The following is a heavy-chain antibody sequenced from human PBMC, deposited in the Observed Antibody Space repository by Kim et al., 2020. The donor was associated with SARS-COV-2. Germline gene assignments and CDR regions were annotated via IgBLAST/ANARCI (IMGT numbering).Heavy chain of an antibody. CDR3: ARDKGSSSSLNY. V-gene: IGHV3-48*03. Sequence: GGSLRLSCAASGFTFSSYEINWVRQAPGKGLEWVSYISSSGSTIYYADSVKGRFTISRDNAKNSLYLQMNSLRAEDTAVYYCARDKGSSSSLNYWGQGTLVTVSS. J-gene: IGHJ4*02. D-gene: IGHD6-6*01. CDR2: ISSSGSTI. CDR1: GFTFSSYE.